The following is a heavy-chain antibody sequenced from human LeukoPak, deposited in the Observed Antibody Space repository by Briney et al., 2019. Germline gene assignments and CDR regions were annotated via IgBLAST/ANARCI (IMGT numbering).Heavy chain of an antibody. CDR2: INWNGGST. V-gene: IGHV3-20*04. J-gene: IGHJ4*02. Sequence: RSGGSLRLSCAASGFTFSSYGMSWVRQAPGKGLEWVSGINWNGGSTGYADSVKGRFTTSRDNAKNSLYLQMNSLRAEDTALYYCAREVGGEPYFDYWGQGTLVTVSS. CDR1: GFTFSSYG. CDR3: AREVGGEPYFDY. D-gene: IGHD1-14*01.